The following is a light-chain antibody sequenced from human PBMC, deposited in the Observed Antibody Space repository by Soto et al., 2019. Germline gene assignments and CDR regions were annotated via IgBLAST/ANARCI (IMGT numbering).Light chain of an antibody. CDR3: SSYTSSSTRV. CDR1: SSDVGGYNY. CDR2: DVS. V-gene: IGLV2-14*01. Sequence: QSALTQPASVSGSPGQSITISCTGTSSDVGGYNYVSWYQQHPGKAPKLMIYDVSNLPSGVSNRFSGSKSGNTASLTISGLQAEHEADYYCSSYTSSSTRVFGGGTKLTVL. J-gene: IGLJ2*01.